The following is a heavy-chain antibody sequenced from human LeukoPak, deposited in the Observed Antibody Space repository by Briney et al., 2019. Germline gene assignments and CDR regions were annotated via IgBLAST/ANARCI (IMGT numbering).Heavy chain of an antibody. CDR2: IYYSGRT. CDR1: GGSISSSSYY. J-gene: IGHJ5*02. CDR3: ARDKDSSGWKGRPWFDP. V-gene: IGHV4-39*07. D-gene: IGHD6-19*01. Sequence: SETLSLTCTVSGGSISSSSYYWGWIRQPPGKGLEWIGSIYYSGRTYYNPSLKSRVTISVDTSKNQFSLKLSSVTAADTAVYYCARDKDSSGWKGRPWFDPWGQGTLVTVSS.